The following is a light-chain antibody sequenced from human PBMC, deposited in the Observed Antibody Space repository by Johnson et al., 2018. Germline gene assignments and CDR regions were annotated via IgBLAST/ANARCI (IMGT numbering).Light chain of an antibody. CDR2: ENN. CDR1: SSNIGNNY. CDR3: GTLDSRLSAGNV. Sequence: QSVLTQPPSVSAAPGQKVTISCSGSSSNIGNNYVSWYQQLPGTAPKLLIYENNKRPSGIPDRFSGSKSGTSATLGITGLQTGDEADYYCGTLDSRLSAGNVFGTGTKFTVL. V-gene: IGLV1-51*02. J-gene: IGLJ1*01.